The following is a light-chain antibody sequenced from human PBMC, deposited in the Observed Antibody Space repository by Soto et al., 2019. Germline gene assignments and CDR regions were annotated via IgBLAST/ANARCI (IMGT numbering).Light chain of an antibody. J-gene: IGKJ1*01. CDR2: DAS. CDR1: QSVSSY. Sequence: EIVLTQSPATLSLSPGERATLSCRASQSVSSYLAWYQQKPGQAPRLLIYDASSRATGIPARFSGSGSGTDFTLTISSLEPEDFAVYYCQQRTTFGQGTKVEIK. V-gene: IGKV3-11*01. CDR3: QQRTT.